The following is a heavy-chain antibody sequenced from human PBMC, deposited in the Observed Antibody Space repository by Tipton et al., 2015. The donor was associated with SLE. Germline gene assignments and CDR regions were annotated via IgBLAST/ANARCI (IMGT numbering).Heavy chain of an antibody. CDR2: IYYSGST. CDR3: ARDLSAKNSYYYYYMDV. CDR1: GGSISSHY. Sequence: TLSLTCTVSGGSISSHYWSWIRQPPGKGLEWIGYIYYSGSTNYNPSLKSRVTISVDTSKNQFSLKLSSVTAADTAVYYCARDLSAKNSYYYYYMDVWGKGTTVTVSS. V-gene: IGHV4-59*11. D-gene: IGHD1-7*01. J-gene: IGHJ6*03.